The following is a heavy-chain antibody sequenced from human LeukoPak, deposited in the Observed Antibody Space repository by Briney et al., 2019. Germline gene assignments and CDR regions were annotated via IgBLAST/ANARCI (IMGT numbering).Heavy chain of an antibody. CDR3: ARSLIAVAIDY. Sequence: PSETLSLTCADYGGSFSGYYWSWIRQPPGKGLEWIGEINHSGSTNYNPSLKSRVTISVDTSKNQFSLKLSSVTAADTAVYYCARSLIAVAIDYWGQETLVAVSS. V-gene: IGHV4-34*01. J-gene: IGHJ4*02. D-gene: IGHD6-19*01. CDR2: INHSGST. CDR1: GGSFSGYY.